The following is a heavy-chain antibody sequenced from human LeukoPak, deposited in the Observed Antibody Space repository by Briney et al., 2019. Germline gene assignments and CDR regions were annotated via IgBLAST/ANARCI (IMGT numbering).Heavy chain of an antibody. CDR2: INPSGGSK. V-gene: IGHV1-46*01. Sequence: GASVKVSCKASGYTFTSYYMHWVRQPPGQGLEWMGIINPSGGSKSYAQKFQGRVTMTRDMSTSTVYMELTSLRSEDTAVYYCARDTGVVVISNDFDIWGQGTMVTVSS. J-gene: IGHJ3*02. CDR1: GYTFTSYY. D-gene: IGHD3-22*01. CDR3: ARDTGVVVISNDFDI.